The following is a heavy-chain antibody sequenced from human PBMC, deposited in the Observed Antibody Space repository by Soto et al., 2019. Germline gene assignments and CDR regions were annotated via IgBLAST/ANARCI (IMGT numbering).Heavy chain of an antibody. CDR3: ARGVGSGTYYNQYNWFDP. CDR2: IYYSGRT. V-gene: IGHV4-59*01. D-gene: IGHD3-10*01. Sequence: PSETLSLTCTVSGGSISTYYWSWIRQPPGKGLEWIGHIYYSGRTDYNPSLKSRVTISVDTSMNQFSLKLSSVTAADTAVYYCARGVGSGTYYNQYNWFDPWGQGTLVTVS. J-gene: IGHJ5*02. CDR1: GGSISTYY.